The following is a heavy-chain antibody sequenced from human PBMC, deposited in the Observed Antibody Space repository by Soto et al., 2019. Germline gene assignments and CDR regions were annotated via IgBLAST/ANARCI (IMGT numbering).Heavy chain of an antibody. V-gene: IGHV3-23*01. D-gene: IGHD6-13*01. CDR3: ANSIPRPGGGIAAAGYFDY. Sequence: EVQLLESGGCLVQPGGSLRLSCAASGFTFSSYAMSWVRQAPGKGLEWVSGISGSGGSTYYADSVKGRFTISRDNSKNTLYLQMNSRRDEDTAVYYCANSIPRPGGGIAAAGYFDYWGQGTLVTVSS. J-gene: IGHJ4*02. CDR2: ISGSGGST. CDR1: GFTFSSYA.